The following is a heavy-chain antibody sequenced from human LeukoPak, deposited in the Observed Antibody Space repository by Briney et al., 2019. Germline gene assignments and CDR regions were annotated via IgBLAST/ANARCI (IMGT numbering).Heavy chain of an antibody. J-gene: IGHJ4*02. CDR2: INHSGST. CDR1: GGPFSGYY. V-gene: IGHV4-34*01. D-gene: IGHD3-10*01. CDR3: ARSAYYYGSGSFPFDY. Sequence: SETLSLTCAVYGGPFSGYYWSWIRQPPGKGLEWIGEINHSGSTNYNPSLKSRVTISVDTSKNQFSLKLSSVTAADTAVYYCARSAYYYGSGSFPFDYWGQGTLVTVSS.